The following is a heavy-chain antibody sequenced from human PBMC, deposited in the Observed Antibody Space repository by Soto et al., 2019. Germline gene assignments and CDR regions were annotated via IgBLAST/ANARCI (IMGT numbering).Heavy chain of an antibody. D-gene: IGHD3-10*01. CDR3: GALLAGG. CDR2: ISYGGNTE. Sequence: GGSLRLSCVASGFTFSTSAMHWVRQAPGKGLEWMAAISYGGNTEYYADAVKGRFTVSRDISESTLYLQMNGLRTEDTAIYYCGALLAGGWGQGSLVTVSS. CDR1: GFTFSTSA. J-gene: IGHJ4*02. V-gene: IGHV3-30-3*01.